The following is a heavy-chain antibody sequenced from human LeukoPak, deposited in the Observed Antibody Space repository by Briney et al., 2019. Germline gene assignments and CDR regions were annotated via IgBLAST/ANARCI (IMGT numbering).Heavy chain of an antibody. D-gene: IGHD3-22*01. V-gene: IGHV1-69*13. CDR3: ARDRGMDSSGYPGWFDP. CDR2: IIPFSGTA. CDR1: GGTSSSYA. J-gene: IGHJ5*02. Sequence: SVKVPCKASGGTSSSYAISWVRQAPGQGLEWMGGIIPFSGTATCAQKFQGRVTITADEYTRTAYMELSSLRFEDTAVYHCARDRGMDSSGYPGWFDPWGQGTLVTVSS.